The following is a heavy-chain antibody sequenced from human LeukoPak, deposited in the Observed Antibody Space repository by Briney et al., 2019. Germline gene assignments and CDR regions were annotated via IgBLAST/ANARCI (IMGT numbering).Heavy chain of an antibody. J-gene: IGHJ5*02. CDR2: INQDGSDK. D-gene: IGHD3-22*01. V-gene: IGHV3-7*01. CDR1: GFTFSSYW. CDR3: ARKTYYYDTSAAGWFDA. Sequence: PGGSLRLSCAASGFTFSSYWMSWVRQAPGKGLERVANINQDGSDKNYVDSVKGRFTISRDNAKNSLYLQMNSLRAEDTAIYYCARKTYYYDTSAAGWFDAWGQGTLVTVSS.